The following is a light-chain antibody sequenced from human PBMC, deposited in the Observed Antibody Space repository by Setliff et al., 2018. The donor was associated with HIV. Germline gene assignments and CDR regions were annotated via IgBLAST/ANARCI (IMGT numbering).Light chain of an antibody. CDR1: SSNIGTGYD. J-gene: IGLJ2*01. CDR2: GNT. CDR3: QSYDSSLSASV. Sequence: QSALAQPPSVSGAPGQRVTISCTGSSSNIGTGYDVHWYQQLPGTAPKLLIYGNTNRPSGVPDRFSGSKSGTSASLAITGLQAEDEADYYGQSYDSSLSASVFGGGTKGTVL. V-gene: IGLV1-40*01.